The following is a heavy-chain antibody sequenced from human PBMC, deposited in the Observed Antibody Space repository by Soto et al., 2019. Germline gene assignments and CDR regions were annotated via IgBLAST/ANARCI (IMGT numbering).Heavy chain of an antibody. CDR1: GFSLTTSGVG. J-gene: IGHJ4*01. D-gene: IGHD3-3*01. CDR2: IYWDDDK. Sequence: QITLNESGPTVVRPTETLTLTCRFSGFSLTTSGVGVGWIRQSPGKAPEWHALIYWDDDKRYSASLKSRLTITKETSKNQVVLTVSDLDPTDTATYYCAHRVLRTVFGLVTTTAIYFDFWGQGTPVAVSS. V-gene: IGHV2-5*02. CDR3: AHRVLRTVFGLVTTTAIYFDF.